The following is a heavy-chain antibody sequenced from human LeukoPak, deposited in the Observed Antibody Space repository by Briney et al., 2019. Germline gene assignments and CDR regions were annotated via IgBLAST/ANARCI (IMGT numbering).Heavy chain of an antibody. CDR1: GFTFTNYW. D-gene: IGHD4-11*01. J-gene: IGHJ4*02. Sequence: GESLKISCKTCGFTFTNYWIGWVRQMPGKGLEWMGIIYPGDSDTRYSPSFQGQVTISADKSIRTAYLQWSSLKASDTAMYYCARQDDYSPYFDHWGQGTLVTVSS. CDR2: IYPGDSDT. CDR3: ARQDDYSPYFDH. V-gene: IGHV5-51*01.